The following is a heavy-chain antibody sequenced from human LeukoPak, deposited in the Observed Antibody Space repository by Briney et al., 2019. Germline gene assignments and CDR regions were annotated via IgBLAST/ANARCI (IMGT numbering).Heavy chain of an antibody. D-gene: IGHD4-17*01. CDR3: ARGDTTVTIDSGLGY. CDR1: GYTFTGYY. J-gene: IGHJ4*02. Sequence: GASVKVSCKASGYTFTGYYMHWVRQAPGQGLEWMGWINPNSGGTNYAQKFQGRVTMTRDTSISTAYMELSRLRSDDTAVYHCARGDTTVTIDSGLGYWGQGTLVTVSS. CDR2: INPNSGGT. V-gene: IGHV1-2*02.